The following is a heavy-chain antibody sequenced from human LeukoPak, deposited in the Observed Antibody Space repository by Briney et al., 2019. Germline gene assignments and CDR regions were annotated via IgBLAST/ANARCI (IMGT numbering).Heavy chain of an antibody. CDR1: GGSITPYY. CDR3: ARQQWDSNSGDDY. V-gene: IGHV4-59*08. J-gene: IGHJ4*02. D-gene: IGHD6-6*01. Sequence: PSETLSLTRDVSGGSITPYYWNWIRQTPGKGLEWIGFIQGGGSAYYNPSLKSRLSILVDMSKNQVSLRLNSVTAADTAVYYCARQQWDSNSGDDYWGQGTLVTVSS. CDR2: IQGGGSA.